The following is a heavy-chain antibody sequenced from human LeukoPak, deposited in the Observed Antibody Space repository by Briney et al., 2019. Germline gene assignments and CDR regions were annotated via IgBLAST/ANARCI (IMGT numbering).Heavy chain of an antibody. V-gene: IGHV3-21*01. CDR3: ARALGSYAFDI. D-gene: IGHD3-16*02. CDR2: ISSSSSYI. Sequence: GGSLRLSCAASGFTFSSYSMNWVRQAPGKGLEWVSSISSSSSYIYYADSVKGRFTISRDNAKNSLYLQMNSLRAEDTAVYYCARALGSYAFDIWGQGTMVTVSS. J-gene: IGHJ3*02. CDR1: GFTFSSYS.